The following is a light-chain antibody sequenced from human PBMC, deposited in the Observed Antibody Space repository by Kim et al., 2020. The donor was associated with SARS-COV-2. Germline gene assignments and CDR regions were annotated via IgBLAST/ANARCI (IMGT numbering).Light chain of an antibody. CDR1: QGIRNY. CDR2: EAS. J-gene: IGKJ1*01. Sequence: DIQMTQSPSSLSASVGDRVTITCRASQGIRNYLAWYQQKPGKVPKLLIYEASTLLSGVPSRFSGSGSGADFTLTISSLQTEDIATYYCQNYNRAPPTFGQGTKVDIK. V-gene: IGKV1-27*01. CDR3: QNYNRAPPT.